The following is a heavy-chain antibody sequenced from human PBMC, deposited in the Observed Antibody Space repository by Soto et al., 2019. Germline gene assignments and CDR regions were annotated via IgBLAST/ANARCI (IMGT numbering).Heavy chain of an antibody. CDR1: GGSFSGYY. CDR3: ARERRSGSYADY. D-gene: IGHD3-10*01. J-gene: IGHJ4*02. V-gene: IGHV4-34*01. Sequence: SETLSLTCAVYGGSFSGYYWSWIRQPPGKGLEWIGEINHSGSTNYNPSLKSRVTISVDTSKNQFSLKLSSVTAADTAVYYCARERRSGSYADYWGQGTLVTVSS. CDR2: INHSGST.